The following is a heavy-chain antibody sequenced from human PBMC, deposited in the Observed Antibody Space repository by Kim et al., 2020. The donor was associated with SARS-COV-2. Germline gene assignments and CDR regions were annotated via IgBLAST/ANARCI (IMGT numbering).Heavy chain of an antibody. D-gene: IGHD4-17*01. CDR2: INPNSGGT. CDR3: ARVYDYGDPWYFDL. Sequence: ASVKVSCKASGYTFTGYYMHWVRQAPGQGLEWMGWINPNSGGTNYAQKFQGRVTMTRDTSISTAYMELSRLRSDDTAVYYCARVYDYGDPWYFDLWGRGTLVTVSS. V-gene: IGHV1-2*02. J-gene: IGHJ2*01. CDR1: GYTFTGYY.